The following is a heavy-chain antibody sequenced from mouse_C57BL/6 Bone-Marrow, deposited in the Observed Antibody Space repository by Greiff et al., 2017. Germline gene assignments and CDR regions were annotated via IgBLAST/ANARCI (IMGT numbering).Heavy chain of an antibody. CDR1: GYTFTSYW. V-gene: IGHV1-69*01. D-gene: IGHD4-1*01. CDR3: ARGNWAWFAY. CDR2: IDPSDSYT. Sequence: QVQLQQPGAELVMPGASVKLSCKASGYTFTSYWMHWVKQRPGQGLEWIGEIDPSDSYTNYNQKFKGKSTLTVDKSSSTAYMHLSSLTSEDSAVYYCARGNWAWFAYWGQGTLVTVSA. J-gene: IGHJ3*01.